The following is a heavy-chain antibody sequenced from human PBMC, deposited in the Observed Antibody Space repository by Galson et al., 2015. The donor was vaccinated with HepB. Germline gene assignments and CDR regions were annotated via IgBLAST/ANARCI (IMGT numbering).Heavy chain of an antibody. V-gene: IGHV1-58*02. CDR2: IVVGSGNT. Sequence: SVKVSCKASGFTFTSSAMQWVRQARGQRLEWIGWIVVGSGNTNYAQKFQESVTITRDISTSTAYMELSSMRSEDTAMYYCASDLEVLWFGDLRPQYLDVWGPGTTVTVSS. CDR3: ASDLEVLWFGDLRPQYLDV. D-gene: IGHD3-10*01. J-gene: IGHJ6*02. CDR1: GFTFTSSA.